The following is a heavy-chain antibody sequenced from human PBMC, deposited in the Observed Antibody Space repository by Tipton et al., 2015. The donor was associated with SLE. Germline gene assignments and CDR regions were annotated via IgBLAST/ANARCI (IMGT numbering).Heavy chain of an antibody. D-gene: IGHD5/OR15-5a*01. J-gene: IGHJ3*02. CDR1: GGPISSDSYY. Sequence: TLSLTCTVSGGPISSDSYYWSWIRQPAGKGLEWIGRIFTNGFTHYNPSLKSRVSISVDTSKNQFSLKLTSVTAADTAVYYCAGVSRDAFEIWGQGTMVTVSS. CDR2: IFTNGFT. CDR3: AGVSRDAFEI. V-gene: IGHV4-61*02.